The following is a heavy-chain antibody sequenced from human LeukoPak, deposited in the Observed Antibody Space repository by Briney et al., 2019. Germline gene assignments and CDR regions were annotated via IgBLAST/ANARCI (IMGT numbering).Heavy chain of an antibody. Sequence: ASVKVSCKASGYTFTGYYMHWGRQAPGQGLEWMGWINPNSGGTNYAQKFQGRVTMTRDTSISTAYMELSRLRSDDTAAYYCTRGIAARPGWFDPWGQGTLVTVSS. V-gene: IGHV1-2*02. D-gene: IGHD6-6*01. CDR1: GYTFTGYY. J-gene: IGHJ5*02. CDR2: INPNSGGT. CDR3: TRGIAARPGWFDP.